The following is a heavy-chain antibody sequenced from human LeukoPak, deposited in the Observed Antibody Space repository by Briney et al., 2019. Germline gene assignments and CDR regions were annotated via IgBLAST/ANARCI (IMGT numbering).Heavy chain of an antibody. Sequence: SVKVSCKASGYTFTGYYMHWVRQAPGQGLEWMGGIIPIFGTANYAQKFQGRVTITADKSTSTAYMELSSLRSEDTAVYYCARESVDTATPFDYWGQGTLVTVSS. CDR1: GYTFTGYY. CDR3: ARESVDTATPFDY. V-gene: IGHV1-69*06. CDR2: IIPIFGTA. D-gene: IGHD5-18*01. J-gene: IGHJ4*02.